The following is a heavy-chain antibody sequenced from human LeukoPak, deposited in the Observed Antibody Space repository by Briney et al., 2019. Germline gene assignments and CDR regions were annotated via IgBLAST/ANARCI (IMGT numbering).Heavy chain of an antibody. CDR3: ARDWHGDNGGPYFDY. Sequence: GGSLRLSCAASGFTVSSNYMSWVRQAPGKGLEWVSSISSSNSYIYYADSVKGRFTISRDNAKNSLYLQMNSLRAEDTAVYYCARDWHGDNGGPYFDYWGQGTLVTVSS. CDR1: GFTVSSNY. CDR2: ISSSNSYI. D-gene: IGHD4-17*01. J-gene: IGHJ4*02. V-gene: IGHV3-21*01.